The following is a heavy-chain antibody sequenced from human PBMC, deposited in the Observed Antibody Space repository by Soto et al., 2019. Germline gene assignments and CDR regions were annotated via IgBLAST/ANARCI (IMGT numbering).Heavy chain of an antibody. D-gene: IGHD3-22*01. CDR2: ILYDGSNK. V-gene: IGHV3-30*18. CDR3: AKGIVVVRGYYFNY. J-gene: IGHJ4*02. Sequence: LRLSCAASGFTFSSYGMHWVRQAPGKGLEWVAVILYDGSNKYYADSVKGRFTISRDNSKNTLYLRMNSLRADDTAVYYCAKGIVVVRGYYFNYWGQGTLVTVSS. CDR1: GFTFSSYG.